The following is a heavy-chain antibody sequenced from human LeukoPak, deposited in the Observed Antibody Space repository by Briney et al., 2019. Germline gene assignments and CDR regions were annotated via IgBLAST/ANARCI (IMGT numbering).Heavy chain of an antibody. CDR1: GYTFTNYY. Sequence: ASVKVSCKASGYTFTNYYINWVRQAAGQGLEWMGWMNPNTGDTDYLQKFQGRVSITRNTSINTSYMELSSLRSDDTAVYYCARGHYDYTTAMDVWGKGTTVTVSS. D-gene: IGHD3-16*01. J-gene: IGHJ6*03. V-gene: IGHV1-8*03. CDR3: ARGHYDYTTAMDV. CDR2: MNPNTGDT.